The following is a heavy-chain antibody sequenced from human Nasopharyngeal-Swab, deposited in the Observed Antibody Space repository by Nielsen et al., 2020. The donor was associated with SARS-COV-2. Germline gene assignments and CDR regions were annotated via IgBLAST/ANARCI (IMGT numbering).Heavy chain of an antibody. Sequence: ASVKVSCKASGYTFTSYAMHWVRQAPGQRLEWMGWINAGSGNTKYSQKFQGRVTVTRDTSASTAYMELSSLRSEDTAVYYCARSTYYYDSSGYSFDYWGQGTLVTVSS. CDR1: GYTFTSYA. CDR2: INAGSGNT. D-gene: IGHD3-22*01. CDR3: ARSTYYYDSSGYSFDY. V-gene: IGHV1-3*01. J-gene: IGHJ4*02.